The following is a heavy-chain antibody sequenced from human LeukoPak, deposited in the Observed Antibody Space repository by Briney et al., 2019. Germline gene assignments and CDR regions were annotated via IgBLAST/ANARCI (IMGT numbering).Heavy chain of an antibody. V-gene: IGHV4-34*01. CDR3: AITADYYYYGMDV. CDR2: IYYSGST. Sequence: SETLSLTCAVYGGSFSGYYWSRIRQPPGKGLEWIGSIYYSGSTYYNPSLKSRVTISVDTSKNQFSLKLSSVTAADTAVYYCAITADYYYYGMDVWGQGTTVTVSS. J-gene: IGHJ6*02. CDR1: GGSFSGYY.